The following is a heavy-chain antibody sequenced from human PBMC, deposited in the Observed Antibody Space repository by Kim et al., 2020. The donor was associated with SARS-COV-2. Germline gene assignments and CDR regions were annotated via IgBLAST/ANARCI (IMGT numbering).Heavy chain of an antibody. CDR1: GFTFSSYS. D-gene: IGHD1-1*01. Sequence: GGSLRLSCAASGFTFSSYSMNWVRQAPGKGLEWVSSISSSSSYIYYADSVKGRFTISRDNAKNSLYLQMNSLRAEDTAVYYCARDRELERRRKGLGSDFDYWGQGTLVTVSS. J-gene: IGHJ4*02. CDR2: ISSSSSYI. V-gene: IGHV3-21*01. CDR3: ARDRELERRRKGLGSDFDY.